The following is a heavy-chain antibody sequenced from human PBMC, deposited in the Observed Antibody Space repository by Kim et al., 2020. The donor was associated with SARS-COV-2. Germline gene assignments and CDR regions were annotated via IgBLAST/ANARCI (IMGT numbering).Heavy chain of an antibody. CDR3: ARDLEV. Sequence: KQDGREKYYGDSVKGRFTSSRDNDKNSLYLQMNSLRAEDTAVYYCARDLEVWGKGTTVTVSS. J-gene: IGHJ6*04. V-gene: IGHV3-7*01. CDR2: KQDGREK.